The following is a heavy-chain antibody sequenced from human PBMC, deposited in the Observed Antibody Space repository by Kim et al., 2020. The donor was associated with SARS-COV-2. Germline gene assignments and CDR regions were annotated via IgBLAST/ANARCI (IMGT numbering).Heavy chain of an antibody. Sequence: YAKDVRGRLTMTRDTSTSTVFMELSSLRSEDSAVYFCAAESPNTLYFDYWGQGALVTVSS. CDR3: AAESPNTLYFDY. V-gene: IGHV1-46*01. J-gene: IGHJ4*02. D-gene: IGHD7-27*01.